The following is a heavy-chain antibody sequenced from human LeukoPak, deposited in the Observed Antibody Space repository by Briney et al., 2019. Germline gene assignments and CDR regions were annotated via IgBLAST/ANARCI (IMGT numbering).Heavy chain of an antibody. D-gene: IGHD3-22*01. CDR2: IWYDGSNK. V-gene: IGHV3-33*01. Sequence: GGSLRLSCGASGFTFSSYGMHWVRQAPGKGLEWVAVIWYDGSNKYYADSVKGRFTISRDNSKNTLCLQMNSLRAEDTAVYYCARAEYYYDSSGYYDGYFQHWGQGTLVIVSS. CDR3: ARAEYYYDSSGYYDGYFQH. CDR1: GFTFSSYG. J-gene: IGHJ1*01.